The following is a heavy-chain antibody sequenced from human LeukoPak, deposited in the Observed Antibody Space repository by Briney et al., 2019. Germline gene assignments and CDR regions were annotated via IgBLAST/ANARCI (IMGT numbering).Heavy chain of an antibody. Sequence: PSETLSLICTVSGGSISSYYWSWIRQPPGKGLEWIGYIYYSGSTNYNPSLESRVTISVDTSKNQFSLKLSSVTAADTAVYYCARVYYSNSYDYWYFDLWGRGTLVTVSS. CDR1: GGSISSYY. CDR3: ARVYYSNSYDYWYFDL. CDR2: IYYSGST. D-gene: IGHD6-13*01. V-gene: IGHV4-59*01. J-gene: IGHJ2*01.